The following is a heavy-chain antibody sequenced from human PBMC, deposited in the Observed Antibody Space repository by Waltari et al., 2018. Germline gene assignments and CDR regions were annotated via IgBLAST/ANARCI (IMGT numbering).Heavy chain of an antibody. Sequence: QVQLQQWGAGLLKPSETLSLTCAVYGGSFSGYYWSWIRQPTGKGLEWMGEINHRGSTKYNPSLKSRVTISVDTSKNQFSLKLSSVTAADTAVYYCARPYSSSWYAYWGQGTLVTVSS. J-gene: IGHJ4*02. CDR2: INHRGST. D-gene: IGHD6-13*01. CDR3: ARPYSSSWYAY. CDR1: GGSFSGYY. V-gene: IGHV4-34*01.